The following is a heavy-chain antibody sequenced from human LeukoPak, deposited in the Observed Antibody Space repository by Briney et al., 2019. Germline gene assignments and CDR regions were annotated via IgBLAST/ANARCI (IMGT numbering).Heavy chain of an antibody. CDR3: AKGISSSWYISWFDP. CDR2: IYSGGST. J-gene: IGHJ5*02. V-gene: IGHV3-53*01. D-gene: IGHD6-13*01. CDR1: GFTVSSNY. Sequence: GGSLRLSCAASGFTVSSNYMSWVRQAPGKGLEWVSVIYSGGSTYYADSVKGRFTISRDNSKNTLYLQMNSLRAEDTAVYYCAKGISSSWYISWFDPWGQGTLVTVSS.